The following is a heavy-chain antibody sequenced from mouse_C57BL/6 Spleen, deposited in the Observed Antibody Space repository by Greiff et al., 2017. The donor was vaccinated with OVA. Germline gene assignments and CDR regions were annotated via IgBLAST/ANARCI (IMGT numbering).Heavy chain of an antibody. CDR2: IDPSDSET. CDR1: GYTFTSYW. V-gene: IGHV1-52*01. Sequence: VQLQQSGAELVRPGSSVKLSCKASGYTFTSYWMHWVKQRPIQGLEWIGNIDPSDSETHYNQKFKDKATLTVDKSSSTAYMQLSSLTSEDSAVYYCARREASGALDYWGQGTTLTVSS. D-gene: IGHD3-2*02. CDR3: ARREASGALDY. J-gene: IGHJ2*01.